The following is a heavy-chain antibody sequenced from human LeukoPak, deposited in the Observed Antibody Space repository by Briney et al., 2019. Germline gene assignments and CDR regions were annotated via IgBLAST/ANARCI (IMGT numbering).Heavy chain of an antibody. CDR1: GLTFSSYE. CDR2: ISSSGTTI. J-gene: IGHJ4*02. Sequence: GGSLRLSCTTSGLTFSSYEMSWVRQAPGKGLEWVSYISSSGTTIYYADSVKGRFTISRDNAKNSVYLRMNSLRAEDTAVYYCASRAIFGVVIMDYWGQGTLVTVSS. D-gene: IGHD3-3*01. CDR3: ASRAIFGVVIMDY. V-gene: IGHV3-48*03.